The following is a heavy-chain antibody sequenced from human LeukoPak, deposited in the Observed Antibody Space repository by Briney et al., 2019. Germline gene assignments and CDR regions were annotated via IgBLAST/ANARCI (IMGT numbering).Heavy chain of an antibody. Sequence: SVKVSCKASGGTFSSYAISWARQAPGQGLEWMGGIIPIFGTANYAQKFQGRVTITTDESTSTAYMELSSLRSEDTAVYYCARGLRTIFRGFDPWGQGTLVTVSS. CDR3: ARGLRTIFRGFDP. CDR1: GGTFSSYA. CDR2: IIPIFGTA. V-gene: IGHV1-69*05. D-gene: IGHD3-3*01. J-gene: IGHJ5*02.